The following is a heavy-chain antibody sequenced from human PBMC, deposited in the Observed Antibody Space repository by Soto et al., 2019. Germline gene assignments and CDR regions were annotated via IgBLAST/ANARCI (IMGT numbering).Heavy chain of an antibody. V-gene: IGHV1-69*06. CDR2: IIPIFGTA. CDR1: GGTFSSYA. J-gene: IGHJ5*02. Sequence: QVQLVQSGAEVKKPGSSVKVSCKASGGTFSSYAISWVRQAPGQGLEWMGGIIPIFGTANYAQKFQGRVTITADKSTSTAYMELSSLRSEDTAVYYCARDTKYYYDSSGYYPSGWFDPWGQGTLVTVS. D-gene: IGHD3-22*01. CDR3: ARDTKYYYDSSGYYPSGWFDP.